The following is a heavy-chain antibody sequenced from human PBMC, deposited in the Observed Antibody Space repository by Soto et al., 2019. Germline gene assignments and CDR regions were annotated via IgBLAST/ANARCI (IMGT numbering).Heavy chain of an antibody. CDR3: ARERAVAGFDY. Sequence: QVQLVQSGAEVKKPGASVKVSCKASGYTFTSYDINWVRQATGQGLGGMGWRNPNSGNTGYAQKFQGRVTMTRTTSIITAYMELSSLRSEDTAVYYCARERAVAGFDYWGQGTLVTVSS. CDR1: GYTFTSYD. J-gene: IGHJ4*02. V-gene: IGHV1-8*01. D-gene: IGHD6-13*01. CDR2: RNPNSGNT.